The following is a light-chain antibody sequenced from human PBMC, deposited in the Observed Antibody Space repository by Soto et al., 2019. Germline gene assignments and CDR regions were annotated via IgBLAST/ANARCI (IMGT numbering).Light chain of an antibody. V-gene: IGKV1-39*01. CDR2: SSS. CDR3: QQSYNTPRT. Sequence: DIQLTQSPSSLSASVGDRVTITCRASQSISNFLNWYQQRPGQAPKLLISSSSNVQSGVPSRFSGRGSGTDFTLTISGLQHEDAASYCCQQSYNTPRTFGQGTKADIK. CDR1: QSISNF. J-gene: IGKJ1*01.